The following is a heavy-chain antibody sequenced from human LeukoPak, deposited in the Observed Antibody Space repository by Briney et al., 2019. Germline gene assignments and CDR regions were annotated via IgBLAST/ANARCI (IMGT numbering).Heavy chain of an antibody. CDR3: ARDLWPYSSSSVNY. V-gene: IGHV1-18*01. J-gene: IGHJ4*02. D-gene: IGHD6-6*01. Sequence: GASVKVSCKASGYTFTSYGISWVRQAPGQGLEWMGWISAYNGNTNYAQKLQGRVTMTTDTSTSTAYMELRSLRSDDTAVYYCARDLWPYSSSSVNYWGQGTLVTVSS. CDR2: ISAYNGNT. CDR1: GYTFTSYG.